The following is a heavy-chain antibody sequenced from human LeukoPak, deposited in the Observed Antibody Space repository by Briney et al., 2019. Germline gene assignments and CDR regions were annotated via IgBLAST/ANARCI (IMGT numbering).Heavy chain of an antibody. V-gene: IGHV1-69*13. Sequence: GASVKVSCKASGGTFSSYAISWVRQAPGQGLEWMGGIIPIFGTANYAQKFQGRVTITADESTSTAYMELSSLRSEDTAVYYCATLWLGELPFYFDYWGQGTLVTVSS. CDR1: GGTFSSYA. CDR2: IIPIFGTA. CDR3: ATLWLGELPFYFDY. J-gene: IGHJ4*02. D-gene: IGHD3-10*01.